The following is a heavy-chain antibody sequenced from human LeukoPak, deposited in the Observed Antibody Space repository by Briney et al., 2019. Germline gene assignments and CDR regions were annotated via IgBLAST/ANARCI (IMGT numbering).Heavy chain of an antibody. CDR2: IYYSGST. CDR3: ARERISSSSGDYYFDY. D-gene: IGHD6-6*01. J-gene: IGHJ4*02. V-gene: IGHV4-59*01. CDR1: GGSISSYY. Sequence: SETLSLTCTVSGGSISSYYWSWIRQPPGKGLEWIGYIYYSGSTNYNPSLMSRVTISVDTSKNQFSLKLSSVTAADTAVYYCARERISSSSGDYYFDYWGQGTLVTVSS.